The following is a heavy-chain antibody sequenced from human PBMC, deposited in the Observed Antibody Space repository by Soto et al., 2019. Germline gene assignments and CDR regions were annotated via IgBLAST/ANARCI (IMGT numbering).Heavy chain of an antibody. CDR1: GGSISSGGYY. CDR3: ARDRGGYGDFDY. Sequence: QVQLQESGPGLVKPSQTLSLMCTVSGGSISSGGYYWSWIRQYPGKGLEWIGYIYYSAVTYYNPSLKSRVTISLDTSKNQCSLKLSSVTAADTALYYCARDRGGYGDFDYWGQGTLVTVSS. D-gene: IGHD5-12*01. J-gene: IGHJ4*02. V-gene: IGHV4-31*03. CDR2: IYYSAVT.